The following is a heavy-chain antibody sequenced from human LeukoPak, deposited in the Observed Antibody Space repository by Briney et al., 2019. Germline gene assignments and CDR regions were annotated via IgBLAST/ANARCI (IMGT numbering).Heavy chain of an antibody. CDR2: ISYDGSNK. Sequence: PGRSLRLSCAASGFIFSNYGMNWVRQAPGKGLEWVAVISYDGSNKYYADSVKGRFTISRDNSKNTLYLQMNSLRAEDTAVYYCARDDGDGYNGPFNLDYWGQGTLVTVSS. CDR1: GFIFSNYG. J-gene: IGHJ4*02. V-gene: IGHV3-30*03. CDR3: ARDDGDGYNGPFNLDY. D-gene: IGHD5-24*01.